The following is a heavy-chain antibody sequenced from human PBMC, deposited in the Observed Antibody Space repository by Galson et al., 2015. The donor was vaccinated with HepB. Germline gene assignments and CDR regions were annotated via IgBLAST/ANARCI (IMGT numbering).Heavy chain of an antibody. CDR2: IYSGGST. V-gene: IGHV3-53*01. CDR3: ARGRYYDSSGYPSPFDY. J-gene: IGHJ4*02. D-gene: IGHD3-22*01. CDR1: GFTVSSNY. Sequence: LRLSCAASGFTVSSNYMSWVRQAPGKGLEWVSVIYSGGSTYYADSVKGRFTISRDNSKNTLYLQMNSLRAEDTAVYYCARGRYYDSSGYPSPFDYWGQGTLVTVSS.